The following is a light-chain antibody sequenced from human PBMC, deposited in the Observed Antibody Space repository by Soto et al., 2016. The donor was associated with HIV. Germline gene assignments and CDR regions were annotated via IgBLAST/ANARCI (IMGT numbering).Light chain of an antibody. CDR3: QVWDNSGDYYV. CDR2: DDS. J-gene: IGLJ1*01. CDR1: NIGSKS. Sequence: SYELTQPPSVSVAPGKTARITCGGDNIGSKSVHWYQQKPGQAPVLVVYDDSDRPSGIPERFSGSNSGNTATLTITWVEAGDEADYYCQVWDNSGDYYVFGPGTTVTVL. V-gene: IGLV3-21*01.